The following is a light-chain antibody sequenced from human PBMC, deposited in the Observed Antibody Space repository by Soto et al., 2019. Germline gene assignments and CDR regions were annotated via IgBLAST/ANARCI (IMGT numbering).Light chain of an antibody. CDR1: QSVRSSY. J-gene: IGKJ4*01. V-gene: IGKV3-20*01. Sequence: EIVLTQSPGTLSLSPGERATLSCRASQSVRSSYLAWFQQRPGQAPRLPIYGASFRAPGIPDRFSGSGSGTDFTLTINRLEPEDFAVYYCQQCGSSPLTFGGGTKVEIK. CDR3: QQCGSSPLT. CDR2: GAS.